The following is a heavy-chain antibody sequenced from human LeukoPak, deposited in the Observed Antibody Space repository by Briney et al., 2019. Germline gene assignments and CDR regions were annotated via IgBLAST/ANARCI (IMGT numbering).Heavy chain of an antibody. D-gene: IGHD5-12*01. CDR1: GFSFSNYW. CDR2: IIQDGSEK. CDR3: ARILRSGNSGFACDY. V-gene: IGHV3-7*05. Sequence: GGSLRLSCAVSGFSFSNYWMTWVRQAPGKGLEWVANIIQDGSEKNYVDSVKGRFTNSRDNAKKSVYLQMNSLRAEETAVYFCARILRSGNSGFACDYWGQGALVTDS. J-gene: IGHJ4*02.